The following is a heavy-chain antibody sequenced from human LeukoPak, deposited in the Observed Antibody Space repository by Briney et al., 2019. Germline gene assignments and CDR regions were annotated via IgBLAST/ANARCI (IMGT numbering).Heavy chain of an antibody. Sequence: PGRSLRLSCAASGFTFSSYSMNWVRQAPGKGLEWVSSISSSSSYIYYADSVKGRFTISRDNAENSLYLQMNSLRAEDTAVYYCARSGVGAISDYWGQGTLVTVSS. CDR1: GFTFSSYS. J-gene: IGHJ4*02. CDR2: ISSSSSYI. D-gene: IGHD1-26*01. V-gene: IGHV3-21*01. CDR3: ARSGVGAISDY.